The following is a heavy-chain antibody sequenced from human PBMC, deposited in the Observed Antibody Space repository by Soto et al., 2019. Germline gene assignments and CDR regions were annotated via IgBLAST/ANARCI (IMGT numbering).Heavy chain of an antibody. J-gene: IGHJ6*02. CDR2: IWYDGSNK. D-gene: IGHD5-18*01. CDR1: GFTFSSYG. Sequence: QVQLVESGGGVVQPGRSLRLSCAASGFTFSSYGMHWVRQAPGKGLEWVAVIWYDGSNKYYADSVKGRFTISRDNSKNTXYXXMNSLRAEDTAVYSCARDLQLWSNTFGDYYYGMDVWGQGTTVTVSS. CDR3: ARDLQLWSNTFGDYYYGMDV. V-gene: IGHV3-33*01.